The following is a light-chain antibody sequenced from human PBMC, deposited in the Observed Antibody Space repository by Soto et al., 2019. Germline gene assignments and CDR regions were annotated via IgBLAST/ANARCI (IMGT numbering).Light chain of an antibody. V-gene: IGKV3-20*01. CDR2: GAS. Sequence: LTQYPGTLSLSPGGRATLSCRASQSVSSSYLAWYQQPPGQAPRLLIYGASSRATGIPDSISGGASATDFPITISRLDPEFVAVYYCQHYGSSQTFGQGTKVDIK. CDR3: QHYGSSQT. J-gene: IGKJ1*01. CDR1: QSVSSSY.